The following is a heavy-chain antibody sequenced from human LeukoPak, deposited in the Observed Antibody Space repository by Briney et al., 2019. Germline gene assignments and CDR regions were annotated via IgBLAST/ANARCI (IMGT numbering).Heavy chain of an antibody. CDR3: ARGNDYYDSSGYYHRQLDY. J-gene: IGHJ4*02. CDR2: VNHSGRT. D-gene: IGHD3-22*01. Sequence: PSETLSLTCVVYGGSFSGYYWTWIRQPPGKGLEWIGEVNHSGRTNYNPSLRSRVSISADTHKNKFSLKVSSVSAADTGVYYCARGNDYYDSSGYYHRQLDYWGQGALVTVSS. CDR1: GGSFSGYY. V-gene: IGHV4-34*01.